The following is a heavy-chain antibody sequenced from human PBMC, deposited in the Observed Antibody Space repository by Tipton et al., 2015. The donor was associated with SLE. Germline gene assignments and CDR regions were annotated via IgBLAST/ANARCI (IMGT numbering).Heavy chain of an antibody. J-gene: IGHJ6*02. Sequence: QSGAEVKKPGASVKVSCKASGYTFTRYYIHWVRQAPGQGLEWMGIVNPDGGSIRYAQKFQGRVTMTTDTSTSTAYMELRSLRSDDTAVYYCARDLTYYYGSGSLYGMDVWGQGTTVTVSS. CDR1: GYTFTRYY. CDR3: ARDLTYYYGSGSLYGMDV. V-gene: IGHV1-46*01. CDR2: VNPDGGSI. D-gene: IGHD3-10*01.